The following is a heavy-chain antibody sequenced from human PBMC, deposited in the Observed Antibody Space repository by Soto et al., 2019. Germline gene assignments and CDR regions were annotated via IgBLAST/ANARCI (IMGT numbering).Heavy chain of an antibody. J-gene: IGHJ4*02. Sequence: QVQLVESGGGVVQPGRSLRLSCAASGFTFSSYAMHWVRQAPGKGLEWVAVISYDGSNKYYADSVKGRFTISRDNSKNTLCLQMNSLRAEDTAVYYCARGLLWFGELDYWGQGTLVTVSS. CDR2: ISYDGSNK. D-gene: IGHD3-10*01. CDR3: ARGLLWFGELDY. V-gene: IGHV3-30-3*01. CDR1: GFTFSSYA.